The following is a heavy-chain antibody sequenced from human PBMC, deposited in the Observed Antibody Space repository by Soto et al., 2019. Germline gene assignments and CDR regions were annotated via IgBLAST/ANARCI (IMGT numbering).Heavy chain of an antibody. CDR2: IFAYNGNT. CDR1: GYTFTSYA. J-gene: IGHJ4*02. V-gene: IGHV1-18*01. CDR3: ARDQVDLDY. Sequence: GASVKVSCKTSGYTFTSYAINWVRQAPGQGLEWMGWIFAYNGNTNYAQKFQGRLTMTTDTSTNIAYMELRSLRSDDTAVYYCARDQVDLDYWGQGTLVTVSS.